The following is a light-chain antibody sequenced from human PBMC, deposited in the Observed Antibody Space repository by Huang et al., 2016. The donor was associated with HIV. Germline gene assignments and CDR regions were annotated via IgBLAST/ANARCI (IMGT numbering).Light chain of an antibody. CDR2: DAS. CDR1: EDISNY. V-gene: IGKV1-33*01. CDR3: QHYDNHLPLYT. Sequence: DIQMTQSPSSLSASVGDRDTITCQASEDISNYLNWYQQKPGKATKLLIYDASNLGKEIPSMFSVSGCATEFAFTISSLRPEHIETYYCQHYDNHLPLYTFGQGTKLEIK. J-gene: IGKJ2*01.